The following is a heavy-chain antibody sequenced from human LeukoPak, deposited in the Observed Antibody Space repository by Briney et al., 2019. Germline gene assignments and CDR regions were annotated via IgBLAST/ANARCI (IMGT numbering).Heavy chain of an antibody. Sequence: PSETLSLTCTVSGGSISSSSYYWGWIRQPPGKGLEWIGSIYHSGSTYYNPSLKSRVTISVDRSKNQFSLKLSSVTAADTAVYYCARVRYCSSTSCSNNWFDPWGQGTLVTVSS. J-gene: IGHJ5*02. D-gene: IGHD2-2*01. V-gene: IGHV4-39*07. CDR2: IYHSGST. CDR3: ARVRYCSSTSCSNNWFDP. CDR1: GGSISSSSYY.